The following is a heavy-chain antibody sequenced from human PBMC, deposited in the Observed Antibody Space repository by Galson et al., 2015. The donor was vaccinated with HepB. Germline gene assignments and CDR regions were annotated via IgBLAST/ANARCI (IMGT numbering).Heavy chain of an antibody. V-gene: IGHV3-30*18. D-gene: IGHD2-21*02. CDR1: GFTFSSYG. CDR3: AKGRHIVVVTAILRY. CDR2: ISYDGSNK. J-gene: IGHJ4*02. Sequence: SLRLSCAASGFTFSSYGMHWVRQAPGKGLEWVAVISYDGSNKYYADSVKGRFTISRDNSKNTLYLQMNSLRAEDTAVYYCAKGRHIVVVTAILRYWGQGTLVTVSS.